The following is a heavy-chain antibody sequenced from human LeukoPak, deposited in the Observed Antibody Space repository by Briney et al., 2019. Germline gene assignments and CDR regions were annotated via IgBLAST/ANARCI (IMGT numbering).Heavy chain of an antibody. Sequence: GGSLRLSCAASGFTFSSYTMRWVRQVPGKGLEWVSAIGGSGGSTYYADSVKGRFTISRDNSKNTLSLQMNSLRAEDTALYYCASQGGVGGYWGQGTLVTVSS. CDR1: GFTFSSYT. D-gene: IGHD2-8*02. J-gene: IGHJ4*02. CDR2: IGGSGGST. V-gene: IGHV3-23*01. CDR3: ASQGGVGGY.